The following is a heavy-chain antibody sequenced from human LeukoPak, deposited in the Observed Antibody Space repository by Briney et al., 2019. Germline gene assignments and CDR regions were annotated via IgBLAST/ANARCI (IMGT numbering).Heavy chain of an antibody. CDR1: GFTFSSYA. V-gene: IGHV3-23*01. CDR3: AKEGDIVVVVAHNWYLDL. D-gene: IGHD2-15*01. Sequence: GGSLRLSCAASGFTFSSYAMSWVRQAPGKGLEWVSAISGSGGSTYYADSVKGRFTISRDNSKNTLYLQMNSLRAEDTAVYYCAKEGDIVVVVAHNWYLDLWGRGTLVTVSS. CDR2: ISGSGGST. J-gene: IGHJ2*01.